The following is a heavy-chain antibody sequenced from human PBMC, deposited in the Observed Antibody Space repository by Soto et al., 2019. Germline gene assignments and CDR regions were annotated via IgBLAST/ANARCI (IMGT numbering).Heavy chain of an antibody. CDR2: ISGSGGST. V-gene: IGHV3-23*01. J-gene: IGHJ6*02. D-gene: IGHD3-3*01. CDR1: GFTFSSYA. CDR3: AKVKGAWSGYSPYYYGMDV. Sequence: VGSLRLSCAASGFTFSSYAMSWVRQARGKGLEWVSAISGSGGSTYYADSVKRRFTISRDNSKNTLYLQMNSLRAEDTAVYYCAKVKGAWSGYSPYYYGMDVWGQGTTVTVSS.